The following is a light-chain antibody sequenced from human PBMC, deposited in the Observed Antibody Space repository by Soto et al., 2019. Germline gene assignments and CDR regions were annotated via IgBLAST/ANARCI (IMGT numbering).Light chain of an antibody. J-gene: IGKJ2*01. CDR2: WAS. CDR3: QHYFHNPYT. CDR1: QSVLYSSNNKDY. V-gene: IGKV4-1*01. Sequence: IVMTQSPDSLAVSLGERATINCKSSQSVLYSSNNKDYLAWYQQKPGQPPKLLISWASTRESGVPDRFSGSGSETDFTLTISSLQAEDVAVYYCQHYFHNPYTFGQGIKLEFK.